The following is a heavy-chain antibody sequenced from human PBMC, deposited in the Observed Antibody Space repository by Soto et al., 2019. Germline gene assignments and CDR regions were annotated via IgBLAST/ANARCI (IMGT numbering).Heavy chain of an antibody. CDR3: TRGTTGYVA. J-gene: IGHJ5*02. V-gene: IGHV3-11*01. CDR1: GFTFSDFY. Sequence: QLSLVESGGGLVRPGGSLRLSCAASGFTFSDFYMSWIRQTPGKGLEWVSYISGPGNSVDYGDSVKGRFTISRDNAKNSLFLQMSGLRPDDSGIYYCTRGTTGYVAWGQGTQVSVSS. CDR2: ISGPGNSV. D-gene: IGHD5-12*01.